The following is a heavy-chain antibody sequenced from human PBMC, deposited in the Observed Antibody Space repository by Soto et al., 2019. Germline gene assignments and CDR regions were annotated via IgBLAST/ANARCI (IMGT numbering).Heavy chain of an antibody. CDR3: ARRITIFGVVTYRYFDY. CDR1: GYTFTDYW. CDR2: IYPGSSDT. D-gene: IGHD3-3*01. J-gene: IGHJ4*02. Sequence: PGESLKISCKGSGYTFTDYWIGWVRQMPGKGLEWMGIIYPGSSDTRYSPSFQGHVTISADKSISTAYLQWSSLEASDTAIYYCARRITIFGVVTYRYFDYWGQGTLVTVSS. V-gene: IGHV5-51*01.